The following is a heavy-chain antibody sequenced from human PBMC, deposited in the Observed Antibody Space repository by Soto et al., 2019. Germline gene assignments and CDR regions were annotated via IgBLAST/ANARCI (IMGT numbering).Heavy chain of an antibody. CDR2: IYDSGTT. J-gene: IGHJ5*02. CDR3: ASGDSGGLFAT. Sequence: QLHLQESGSGLVKPSQTLSLTCAVSGGFISSGGHTWSWIRQPLGEGLEWIGYIYDSGTTYYNPSLKSRVTTSVDTSKNEFSLKVRSVTAADTAVYFCASGDSGGLFATWGQGTLVTVSS. V-gene: IGHV4-30-2*01. D-gene: IGHD2-15*01. CDR1: GGFISSGGHT.